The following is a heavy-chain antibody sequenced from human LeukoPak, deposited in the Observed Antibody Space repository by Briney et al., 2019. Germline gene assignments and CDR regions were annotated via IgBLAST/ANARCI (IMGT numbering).Heavy chain of an antibody. CDR1: NYSFINYG. CDR2: ISTYSGDT. D-gene: IGHD3-22*01. CDR3: ARVEYSSGRGDY. Sequence: GASVKVSCKAGNYSFINYGLTWVRQAPGQRLVWRGWISTYSGDTNYAQNFQGRVTLTRDTSTSTAYMDLNNLTPDDTAVYYCARVEYSSGRGDYWGQGTLVTVSS. V-gene: IGHV1-18*01. J-gene: IGHJ4*02.